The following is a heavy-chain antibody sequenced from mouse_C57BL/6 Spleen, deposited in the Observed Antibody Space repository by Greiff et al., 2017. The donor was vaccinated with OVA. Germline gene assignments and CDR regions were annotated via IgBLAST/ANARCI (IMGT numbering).Heavy chain of an antibody. Sequence: EVHLVESGGGLVKPGGSLKLSCAASGFTFSDYGMHWVRQAPEKGLEWVAYISSGSSTIYYADTVKGRFTISRDNAKNTLFLQMTSLRSEDTAMDYCARANYDYPAWFAYWGQGTLVTVSA. CDR1: GFTFSDYG. V-gene: IGHV5-17*01. CDR2: ISSGSSTI. D-gene: IGHD2-4*01. J-gene: IGHJ3*01. CDR3: ARANYDYPAWFAY.